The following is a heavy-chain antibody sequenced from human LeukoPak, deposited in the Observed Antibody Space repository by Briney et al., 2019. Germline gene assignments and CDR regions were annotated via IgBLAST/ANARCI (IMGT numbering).Heavy chain of an antibody. CDR1: GYTLTELS. V-gene: IGHV1-24*01. J-gene: IGHJ4*02. CDR3: ATDLGSYYEFARAY. D-gene: IGHD1-26*01. Sequence: ASVKVSCKVSGYTLTELSMHWVRQAPGKGLEWMGGFDPEDGETIYAQKFQGRVTITEDTSTDTAYMELSSLRSEDTAVYYCATDLGSYYEFARAYWGQGTLVTVSS. CDR2: FDPEDGET.